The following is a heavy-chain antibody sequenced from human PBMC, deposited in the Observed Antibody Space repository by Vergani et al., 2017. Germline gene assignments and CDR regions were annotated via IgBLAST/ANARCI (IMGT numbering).Heavy chain of an antibody. CDR2: IRYDGSNK. CDR1: GSTFSSYG. CDR3: AKDLTTVFDY. Sequence: QVQLVESGGGVVQPGGSLRLSCAASGSTFSSYGMHWVRQAPGKGLEWVAFIRYDGSNKYYADSVKGRFTISRDNSKNTLYLQMNSLRAEDTAVYYCAKDLTTVFDYWGQGTLVTVSS. J-gene: IGHJ4*02. V-gene: IGHV3-30*02. D-gene: IGHD4-17*01.